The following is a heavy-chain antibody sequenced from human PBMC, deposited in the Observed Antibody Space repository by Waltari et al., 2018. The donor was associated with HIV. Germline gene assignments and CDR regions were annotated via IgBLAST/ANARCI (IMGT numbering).Heavy chain of an antibody. CDR2: VSGSGANT. CDR1: GFSFRLYA. Sequence: EVQLLESGGALVQPGGSLRLSCAASGFSFRLYAMTWVRQGPGKGLEWVSAVSGSGANTYYADAVKGRFTVSRDNSKNTMYLQMDSLRAEDTAVYYCAKDTFNLSGYFHYWGQGTLVTVSS. V-gene: IGHV3-23*01. J-gene: IGHJ4*02. CDR3: AKDTFNLSGYFHY. D-gene: IGHD5-12*01.